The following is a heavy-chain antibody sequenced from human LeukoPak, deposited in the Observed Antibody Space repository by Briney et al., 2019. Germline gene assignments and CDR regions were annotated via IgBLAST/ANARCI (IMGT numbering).Heavy chain of an antibody. Sequence: GESLKISCEGSGYIFTSYWITWVRQMPGKGLEWLGRIDPSGSYTDYSPSFQGQVTISADKSIGTSYLQWNSLKASDTAMYYCVRLGAGDAGFDYWGQGTLVTVSS. V-gene: IGHV5-10-1*04. CDR1: GYIFTSYW. CDR2: IDPSGSYT. CDR3: VRLGAGDAGFDY. D-gene: IGHD7-27*01. J-gene: IGHJ4*02.